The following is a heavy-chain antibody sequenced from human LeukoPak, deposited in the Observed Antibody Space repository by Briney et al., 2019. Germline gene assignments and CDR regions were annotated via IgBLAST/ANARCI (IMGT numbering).Heavy chain of an antibody. V-gene: IGHV1-2*02. D-gene: IGHD5-18*01. Sequence: GPSVKVSCKASGYTFTGYYMHWVRQAPGQGLEWMGWINPNSGGTNYAQKFQGRVTMTRDTSISTAYMELSRLRSDDTAVYYCAREFGDTAMVTPFDYWGQGTLVTVSS. CDR2: INPNSGGT. CDR3: AREFGDTAMVTPFDY. J-gene: IGHJ4*02. CDR1: GYTFTGYY.